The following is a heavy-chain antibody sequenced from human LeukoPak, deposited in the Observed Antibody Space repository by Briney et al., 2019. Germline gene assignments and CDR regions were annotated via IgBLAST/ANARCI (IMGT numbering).Heavy chain of an antibody. V-gene: IGHV3-21*01. D-gene: IGHD1-26*01. CDR2: ISSSSSYI. Sequence: GGSLRLSCAASGFTFSSYSMNWVRQAPGKGLEWVSSISSSSSYIYYADSVKGRFTISRDNAKNSLYLQMNSLRAEDTAVYYCAREVGATMVSGAFDIWGQGTMVTVSS. J-gene: IGHJ3*02. CDR1: GFTFSSYS. CDR3: AREVGATMVSGAFDI.